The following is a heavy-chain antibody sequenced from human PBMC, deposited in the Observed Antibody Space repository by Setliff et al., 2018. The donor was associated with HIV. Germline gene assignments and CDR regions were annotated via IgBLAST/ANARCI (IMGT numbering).Heavy chain of an antibody. CDR3: AKDLGNYYYMDV. CDR2: ISGSGGST. CDR1: GFSFISYA. D-gene: IGHD3-10*01. Sequence: LRLSCAASGFSFISYAMSWVRQAPGKGLEWVSAISGSGGSTYYADSVKGRFTISRDNSKNTLYLRLNSLRAEDTAIYYCAKDLGNYYYMDVWGKGTTVTVSS. V-gene: IGHV3-23*01. J-gene: IGHJ6*03.